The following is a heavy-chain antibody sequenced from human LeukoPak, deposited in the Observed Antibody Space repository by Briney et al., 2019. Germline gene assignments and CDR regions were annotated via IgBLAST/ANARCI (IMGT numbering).Heavy chain of an antibody. J-gene: IGHJ4*02. D-gene: IGHD4-11*01. Sequence: GASVKVSCKASGYTFTSYYMHWVRQAPGQGLEWMGWINPNSGGTNYAQKFQGRVTMTRDTSISTAYMELSRLRSDDTAVYYCAGAGMTTVPFYDYWGQGTLVTVSS. CDR2: INPNSGGT. V-gene: IGHV1-2*02. CDR1: GYTFTSYY. CDR3: AGAGMTTVPFYDY.